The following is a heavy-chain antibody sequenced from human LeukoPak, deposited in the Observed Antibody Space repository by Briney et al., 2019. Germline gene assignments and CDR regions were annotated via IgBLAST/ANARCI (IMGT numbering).Heavy chain of an antibody. Sequence: GGSLRLSCAASGFTFSSYAMSWVRQAPGKGLEWVSAISGSGGSTYYADSVKGRFTISRDNSKNTLYLQMNSLRAEDTAVYYCAKGSYNDFWSGYYLDYWGQGTLVTVSS. V-gene: IGHV3-23*01. D-gene: IGHD3-3*01. CDR1: GFTFSSYA. CDR2: ISGSGGST. CDR3: AKGSYNDFWSGYYLDY. J-gene: IGHJ4*02.